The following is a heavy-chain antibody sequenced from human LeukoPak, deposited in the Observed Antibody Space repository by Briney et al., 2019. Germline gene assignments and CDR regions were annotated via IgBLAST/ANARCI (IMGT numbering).Heavy chain of an antibody. CDR1: GFIFSDYG. CDR2: IRYDGSTK. V-gene: IGHV3-30*02. Sequence: GGSLRLSCAASGFIFSDYGMHWVRQAPGKGLEWVAFIRYDGSTKYYADSVKGRFTTSRDNSKNTLYLQMNSVRAEDTAVYYCAKDWWGAFDIWGQGTMVTVSS. CDR3: AKDWWGAFDI. J-gene: IGHJ3*02. D-gene: IGHD2-15*01.